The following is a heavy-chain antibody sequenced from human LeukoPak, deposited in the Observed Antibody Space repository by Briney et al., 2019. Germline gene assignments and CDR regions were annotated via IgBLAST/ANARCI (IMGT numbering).Heavy chain of an antibody. V-gene: IGHV3-9*01. Sequence: GGSLRLSCAASGFTFSSYAMHWVRQGPGKGLEWVSGISSNSGGIAYADSVKGRFTISRDNAKNSLYLQMNSLRPEDTALYYCAKDVQMTRNDYYNYFDYWGQGTLVTVSS. CDR1: GFTFSSYA. J-gene: IGHJ4*02. D-gene: IGHD3-22*01. CDR2: ISSNSGGI. CDR3: AKDVQMTRNDYYNYFDY.